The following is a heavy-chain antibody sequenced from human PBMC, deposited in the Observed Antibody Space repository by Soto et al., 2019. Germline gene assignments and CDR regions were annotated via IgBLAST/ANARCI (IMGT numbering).Heavy chain of an antibody. CDR1: GFTFSNYW. CDR3: ARFLYRSGAGAFDI. Sequence: EVQLVEAGGGLVQPGGSLRLFCAASGFTFSNYWMHWVRQTPGKGPVWVSRINSDGSSTTYADSVKGRFTISRDNAKNTLYVQMNSLRAEDTAVYYCARFLYRSGAGAFDIWGQGTMVTVSS. V-gene: IGHV3-74*01. J-gene: IGHJ3*02. D-gene: IGHD6-19*01. CDR2: INSDGSST.